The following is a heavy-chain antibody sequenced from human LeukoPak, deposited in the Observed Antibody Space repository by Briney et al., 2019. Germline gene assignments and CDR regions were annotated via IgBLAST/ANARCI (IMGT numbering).Heavy chain of an antibody. D-gene: IGHD5-18*01. CDR3: AAVDTAITLSGFDY. J-gene: IGHJ4*02. Sequence: SQTLSLTCSVSGASISSGGYYWSWIRQPPGKGLEWIGYIYHSGSTSYNPSLKSRVTISVDRSNNQFSLKLSSVTAADTAVYYCAAVDTAITLSGFDYWGQGTLVTVSS. V-gene: IGHV4-30-2*01. CDR1: GASISSGGYY. CDR2: IYHSGST.